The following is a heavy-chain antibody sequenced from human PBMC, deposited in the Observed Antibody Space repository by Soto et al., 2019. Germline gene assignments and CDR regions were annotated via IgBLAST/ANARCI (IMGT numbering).Heavy chain of an antibody. D-gene: IGHD3-16*01. CDR1: GGSISSAGYS. CDR3: ARDSRRFGEGTFDI. J-gene: IGHJ3*02. Sequence: QLQLQESGSGLVKPSQTLSLTCNVSGGSISSAGYSWNWIRQPPGKGLEWIGYIYHSGSTYHNPSPRSRVSISVDWSKHQFSLRLTSVTAADTAVYYCARDSRRFGEGTFDIWGQGTKVTVSS. V-gene: IGHV4-30-2*01. CDR2: IYHSGST.